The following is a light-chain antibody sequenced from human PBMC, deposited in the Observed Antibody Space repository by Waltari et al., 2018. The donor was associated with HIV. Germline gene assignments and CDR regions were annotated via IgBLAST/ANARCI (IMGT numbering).Light chain of an antibody. Sequence: QSVLTQPPSASGTPGPRITIPCSGSNSNIGSNFVYWYQQFPGTTPILLIYRDDQRPSGVPDRFSGSKSGTSASLAISGLRSEDEADYYCAAWDDSLGGSLVFAGGTKLTVL. V-gene: IGLV1-47*01. J-gene: IGLJ3*02. CDR1: NSNIGSNF. CDR3: AAWDDSLGGSLV. CDR2: RDD.